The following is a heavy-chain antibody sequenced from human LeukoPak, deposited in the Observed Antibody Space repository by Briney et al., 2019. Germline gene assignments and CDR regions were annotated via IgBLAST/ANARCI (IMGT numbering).Heavy chain of an antibody. CDR3: ARGATDITRWFDP. CDR1: GFTFSSYG. Sequence: GGSLRLSCAASGFTFSSYGMSWVRQAPGKGLEWVGIISRTSESIFYADSLKGRFTISRDNAKNSLYLQMNGLRAEDTAAYYCARGATDITRWFDPWGQGTLVIVSS. J-gene: IGHJ5*02. D-gene: IGHD3-3*01. V-gene: IGHV3-21*01. CDR2: ISRTSESI.